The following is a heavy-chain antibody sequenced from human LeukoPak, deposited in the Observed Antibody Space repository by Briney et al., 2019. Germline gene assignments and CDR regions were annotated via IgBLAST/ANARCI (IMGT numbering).Heavy chain of an antibody. CDR3: ATEAVANPYFDY. CDR2: INHSGST. V-gene: IGHV4-34*01. Sequence: SETLSLTCAVYGGSFSGYYWSWIRQPPGKGLEWTGEINHSGSTNYNPSLKSRVTISVDTSKNQFSLKLSSVTAADTAVYYCATEAVANPYFDYWGQGTLVTVSS. D-gene: IGHD6-19*01. CDR1: GGSFSGYY. J-gene: IGHJ4*02.